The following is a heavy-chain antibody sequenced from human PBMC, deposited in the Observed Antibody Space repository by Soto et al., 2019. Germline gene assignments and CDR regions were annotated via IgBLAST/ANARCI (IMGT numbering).Heavy chain of an antibody. Sequence: PGGSLRLSCAASGFTFSSYSMNWVRQAPGKGLEWVSSISSSSSYIYYADSVKGRFTISRDNAKNSLYLQMNSLRAEDTAVYYCARDSSSSSDYGMDVWGQGPRSPSP. J-gene: IGHJ6*02. CDR3: ARDSSSSSDYGMDV. CDR2: ISSSSSYI. D-gene: IGHD6-13*01. V-gene: IGHV3-21*01. CDR1: GFTFSSYS.